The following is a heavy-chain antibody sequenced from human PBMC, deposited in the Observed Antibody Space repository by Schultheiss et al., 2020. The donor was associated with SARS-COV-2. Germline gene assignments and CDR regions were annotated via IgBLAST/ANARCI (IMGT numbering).Heavy chain of an antibody. CDR2: IYFSGST. D-gene: IGHD3-16*01. Sequence: SETLSLTCAVYGGSFSGYYWSWIRQPPGKGLEWIGSIYFSGSTYCDPSLKSRVTMSVDTSKNQFSLRLNSVTAADTAFYYCARMPSKVAGGIDSWGQGTLVTVSS. V-gene: IGHV4-34*10. CDR3: ARMPSKVAGGIDS. CDR1: GGSFSGYY. J-gene: IGHJ4*02.